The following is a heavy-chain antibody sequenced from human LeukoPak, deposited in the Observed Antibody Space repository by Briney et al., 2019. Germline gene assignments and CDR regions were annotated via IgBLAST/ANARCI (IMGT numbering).Heavy chain of an antibody. Sequence: PSETLSLTCTVSGGSISSYYWSWIWQPPGKGLEWIGYIYYSGSTNYNPSLKSRVTISVDTSKNQFSLKLCSVTAADTAVYYCARYGVVVAATRGYYYYGMDVWGQGTTVTVSS. D-gene: IGHD2-15*01. CDR1: GGSISSYY. V-gene: IGHV4-59*01. J-gene: IGHJ6*02. CDR3: ARYGVVVAATRGYYYYGMDV. CDR2: IYYSGST.